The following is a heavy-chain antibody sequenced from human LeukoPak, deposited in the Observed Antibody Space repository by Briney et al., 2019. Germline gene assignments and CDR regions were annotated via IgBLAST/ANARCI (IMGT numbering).Heavy chain of an antibody. D-gene: IGHD4-17*01. CDR3: AIDATYGDYFFDY. J-gene: IGHJ4*02. Sequence: GASVKVSYKASGYTFTSYAMHWVRQAPGQRLEWMGWISTGNGNTKYSQKFQGRVTITRDTSASTAYMELSSLRSEDTAVYYCAIDATYGDYFFDYWGQGTLVTVSS. V-gene: IGHV1-3*04. CDR2: ISTGNGNT. CDR1: GYTFTSYA.